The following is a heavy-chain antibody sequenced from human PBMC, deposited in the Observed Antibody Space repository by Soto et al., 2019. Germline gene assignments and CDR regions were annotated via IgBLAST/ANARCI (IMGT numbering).Heavy chain of an antibody. CDR2: ISSSSSYI. J-gene: IGHJ4*02. Sequence: PGGSLRLSCAASGFTFSSYSMNWARQAPGKGLEWVSSISSSSSYIYYADSVKGRFTISRDNAKNSLYLQMNSLRAEDTAVYYCARDPSAYYYDSTGEFFDYWGQGTLVTVSS. D-gene: IGHD3-22*01. CDR3: ARDPSAYYYDSTGEFFDY. V-gene: IGHV3-21*01. CDR1: GFTFSSYS.